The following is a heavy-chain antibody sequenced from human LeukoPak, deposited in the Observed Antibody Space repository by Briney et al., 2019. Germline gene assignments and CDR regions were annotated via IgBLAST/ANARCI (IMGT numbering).Heavy chain of an antibody. CDR3: ARMATGFYYYYYMDV. Sequence: SETLSLTCTVSGGSISSGSYYWGWIRQPPGKGLEWIGSIYYSGSTYYNPSLKSRVTISVDTSKNQFSLKLSSVTAADTAVYYCARMATGFYYYYYMDVWGKGTTVTVSS. CDR2: IYYSGST. V-gene: IGHV4-39*01. CDR1: GGSISSGSYY. J-gene: IGHJ6*03. D-gene: IGHD5-24*01.